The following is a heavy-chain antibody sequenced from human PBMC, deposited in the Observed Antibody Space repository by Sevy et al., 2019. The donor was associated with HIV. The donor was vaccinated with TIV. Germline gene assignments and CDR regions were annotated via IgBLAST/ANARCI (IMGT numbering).Heavy chain of an antibody. CDR1: GFTFRRNG. D-gene: IGHD6-19*01. Sequence: GGSLRLYCAASGFTFRRNGMHWVRQAPGKGLEWVAVIWYDGSTKYYADSVTDRFTITRDNSKNTLYLQMNSLRAEDTAVYYCARDKYGYSSVWHARRYYCMDFWGQGTTVTVSS. CDR3: ARDKYGYSSVWHARRYYCMDF. CDR2: IWYDGSTK. V-gene: IGHV3-33*01. J-gene: IGHJ6*02.